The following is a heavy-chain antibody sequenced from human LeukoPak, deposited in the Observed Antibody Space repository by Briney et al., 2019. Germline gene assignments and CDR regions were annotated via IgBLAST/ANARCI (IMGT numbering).Heavy chain of an antibody. Sequence: PGGSLRLSCVASGFTFSSNWMHWVRQGPGKGLVWVSRINSDGSSTSYADSVKGRFTISRDNAKNTLYLQMNSLKAEDTAVYYCARLGTVTTGVYYFDYWGQGTLVTVSS. CDR3: ARLGTVTTGVYYFDY. V-gene: IGHV3-74*01. J-gene: IGHJ4*02. D-gene: IGHD4-17*01. CDR1: GFTFSSNW. CDR2: INSDGSST.